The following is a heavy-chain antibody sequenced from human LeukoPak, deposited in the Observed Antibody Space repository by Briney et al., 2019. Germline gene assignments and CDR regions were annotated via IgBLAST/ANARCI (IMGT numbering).Heavy chain of an antibody. V-gene: IGHV3-48*03. CDR3: ARDGRELPYFFDY. Sequence: GGSLRLSCAASGFTLSSYEMNWVRQTPGKGLEWVSYISTSGSTSYYADSVKGRFTISRDNAKNSLYLQMNSLRVEDTAVYYCARDGRELPYFFDYWGQGTLVTVSS. D-gene: IGHD1-26*01. J-gene: IGHJ4*02. CDR1: GFTLSSYE. CDR2: ISTSGSTS.